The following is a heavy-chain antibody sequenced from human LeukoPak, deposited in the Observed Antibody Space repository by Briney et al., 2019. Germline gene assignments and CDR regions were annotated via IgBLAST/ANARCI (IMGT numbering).Heavy chain of an antibody. D-gene: IGHD5-24*01. CDR3: ARGLESGYNYLGFDY. J-gene: IGHJ4*02. Sequence: SETLSLTCTVSGASISSYYWSWIRQPPGKGLEWIGYIYYSGSTNYNPSLKTRSTISVATSKNQFSLKLRSVSAADTAVYYCARGLESGYNYLGFDYWGQGTLVTVSS. CDR2: IYYSGST. V-gene: IGHV4-59*08. CDR1: GASISSYY.